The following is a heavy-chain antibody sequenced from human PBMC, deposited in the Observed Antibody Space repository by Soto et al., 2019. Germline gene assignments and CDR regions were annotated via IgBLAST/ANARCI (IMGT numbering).Heavy chain of an antibody. CDR2: IYYSGNT. J-gene: IGHJ4*02. V-gene: IGHV4-30-4*01. Sequence: QVQLQESGPGLVRTSQTLSLTCAVSGDSISSSDYFWSWIRQPPGKGLEGIGYIYYSGNTYFTPSLQSRITISLDASKNHFSLKLTSVTAADTAVYFCARGAYSSSSSFFDSWGQGTLVTVSS. D-gene: IGHD6-6*01. CDR1: GDSISSSDYF. CDR3: ARGAYSSSSSFFDS.